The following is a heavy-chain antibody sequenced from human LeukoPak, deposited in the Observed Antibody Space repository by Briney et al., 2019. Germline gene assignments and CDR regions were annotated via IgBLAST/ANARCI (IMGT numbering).Heavy chain of an antibody. J-gene: IGHJ4*02. CDR2: INHSGST. D-gene: IGHD5-18*01. V-gene: IGHV4-34*01. CDR1: GGSFSGYY. Sequence: SETLSLTCAVCGGSFSGYYWSWIRQPPGKGLEWIGEINHSGSTNYNPSLKSRVTISVDTSKNQFSLKVTSVTAADTALYYCARERIERYTYASSDFDYWGRGTLVTVSS. CDR3: ARERIERYTYASSDFDY.